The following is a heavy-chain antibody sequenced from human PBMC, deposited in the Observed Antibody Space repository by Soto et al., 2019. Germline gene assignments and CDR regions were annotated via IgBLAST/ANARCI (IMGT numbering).Heavy chain of an antibody. Sequence: AASVKVSCKASGGTFSSYAISWVRQAPGQGLEWMGGIIPIFGTANYAQKFQGRVTITADESTSTAYMELSSLRSEDTAVYYCARVYDSSGYYFAYWGQGTLVTVSS. V-gene: IGHV1-69*13. CDR1: GGTFSSYA. CDR3: ARVYDSSGYYFAY. CDR2: IIPIFGTA. J-gene: IGHJ4*02. D-gene: IGHD3-22*01.